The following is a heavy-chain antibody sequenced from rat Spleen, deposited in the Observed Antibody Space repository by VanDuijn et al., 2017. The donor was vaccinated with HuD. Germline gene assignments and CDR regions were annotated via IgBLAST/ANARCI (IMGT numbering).Heavy chain of an antibody. CDR3: TSPFRWFAY. J-gene: IGHJ2*01. V-gene: IGHV2-1*01. CDR2: IWGDGST. CDR1: GFSLISNS. Sequence: QVQLKESGPGLVQPSQTLSLTCTVSGFSLISNSVHWIRQPPGRGLEWMGGIWGDGSTNYNSALKSRLSISRDTSKSQVFLKLNSLQTEDTAIYFCTSPFRWFAYWGQGVMVTVSS.